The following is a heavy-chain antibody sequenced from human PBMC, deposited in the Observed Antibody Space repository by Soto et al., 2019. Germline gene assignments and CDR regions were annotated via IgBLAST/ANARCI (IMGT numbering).Heavy chain of an antibody. CDR3: ARVYCSGGGCYGIDS. D-gene: IGHD2-15*01. Sequence: QVQLVQSGAEVKKPGASVKVSCKASGYTFTSYYMHWVRQAPGQGLEWLGIINPSGGSTTYAQKLKGRVTMTRATCTSTVDMELSRLRSEDTAVYYCARVYCSGGGCYGIDSWGQGTLVTVSS. CDR2: INPSGGST. CDR1: GYTFTSYY. V-gene: IGHV1-46*04. J-gene: IGHJ4*02.